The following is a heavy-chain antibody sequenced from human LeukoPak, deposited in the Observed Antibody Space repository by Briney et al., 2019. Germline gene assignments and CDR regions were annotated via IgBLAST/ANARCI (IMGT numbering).Heavy chain of an antibody. Sequence: PGGSLRLSCAASGFTFSSYWMSWVRQAPGKGLEWVANIKQDGSEKYYVDSVKGRFTISRDNAKNSLYLQMNSLRAEDTAVYYRHTLLIVDWDAFDIWGQGTMVTVSS. CDR1: GFTFSSYW. D-gene: IGHD3-22*01. J-gene: IGHJ3*02. V-gene: IGHV3-7*01. CDR2: IKQDGSEK. CDR3: HTLLIVDWDAFDI.